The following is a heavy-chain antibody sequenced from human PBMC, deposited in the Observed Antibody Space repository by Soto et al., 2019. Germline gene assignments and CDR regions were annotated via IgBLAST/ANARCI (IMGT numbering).Heavy chain of an antibody. CDR3: AREDDGGDRDYYGLDV. D-gene: IGHD2-21*02. CDR2: IHYSGSI. J-gene: IGHJ6*02. CDR1: GGSISYEYYH. Sequence: SESLSLTCTVAGGSISYEYYHWTWIRQSPGKGLEWIGYIHYSGSIIYNPSFKSRVTISVDTSKNQFSLQLSSVTAADTAVYFCAREDDGGDRDYYGLDVWGQGTTVTVSS. V-gene: IGHV4-30-4*08.